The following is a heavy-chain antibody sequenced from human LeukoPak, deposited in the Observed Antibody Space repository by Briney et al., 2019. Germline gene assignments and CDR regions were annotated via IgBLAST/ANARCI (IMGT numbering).Heavy chain of an antibody. D-gene: IGHD1-26*01. CDR3: ARRGGSPLGAFDI. Sequence: KFQGRVTITRDTSASTAYMELSSLRSEDTAVYYCARRGGSPLGAFDIWGQGIMVTVSS. J-gene: IGHJ3*02. V-gene: IGHV1-3*01.